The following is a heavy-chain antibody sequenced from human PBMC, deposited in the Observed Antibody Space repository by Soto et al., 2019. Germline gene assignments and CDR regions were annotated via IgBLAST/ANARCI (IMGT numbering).Heavy chain of an antibody. Sequence: GASVKVSCKASGGTFSSYAISWVRQAPGQGLEWMGGIIPIFGTANYAQKFQGRVTITADESTSTAYEELGRMRSEDTAVYYGAREGGSGRNTPYGGGYDDYGMAVWSQWTTVTFA. J-gene: IGHJ6*02. D-gene: IGHD3-16*01. CDR3: AREGGSGRNTPYGGGYDDYGMAV. V-gene: IGHV1-69*13. CDR2: IIPIFGTA. CDR1: GGTFSSYA.